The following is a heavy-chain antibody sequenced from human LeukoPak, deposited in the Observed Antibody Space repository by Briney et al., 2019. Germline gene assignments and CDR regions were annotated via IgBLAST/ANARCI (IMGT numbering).Heavy chain of an antibody. J-gene: IGHJ5*02. CDR2: IYSGGNT. CDR1: RLIVSSNH. CDR3: ARDRGWFDP. V-gene: IGHV3-66*01. Sequence: PGGSLRLSCAASRLIVSSNHMAWVRQAPGKGLEWVSVIYSGGNTYYADSVKGRFTISRDNSKNTLYLQMNSLRAEDTAVYYCARDRGWFDPWGLGTLVTVSS.